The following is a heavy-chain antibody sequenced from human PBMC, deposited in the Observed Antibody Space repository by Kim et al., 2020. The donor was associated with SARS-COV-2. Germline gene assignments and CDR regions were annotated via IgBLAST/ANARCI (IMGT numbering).Heavy chain of an antibody. CDR2: IKCKTGGGTT. J-gene: IGHJ4*02. V-gene: IGHV3-15*01. CDR3: TTLYSTDY. Sequence: GGSLRLSCAASGFTFTDAWMSWVRQAPGKGLEWVGRIKCKTGGGTTDYAAPVQGRFTIERDNSQNSLYLQMNSLKTEDTAVYYCTTLYSTDYWGQGTLVTVSS. D-gene: IGHD2-15*01. CDR1: GFTFTDAW.